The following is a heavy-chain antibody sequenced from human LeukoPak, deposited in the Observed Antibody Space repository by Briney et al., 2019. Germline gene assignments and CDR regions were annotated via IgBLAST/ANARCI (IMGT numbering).Heavy chain of an antibody. CDR1: GFTFGNAW. CDR2: IKSKTDGGTT. V-gene: IGHV3-15*01. CDR3: TTAASSSWDYDY. Sequence: GGSLRLSSAASGFTFGNAWMSWVRQAPGKGLEWVGRIKSKTDGGTTDYAAPVKGRFTIARDDSKNTLYLQMNSLKTEDTAVYYCTTAASSSWDYDYWGQGTLVTVSS. J-gene: IGHJ4*02. D-gene: IGHD6-13*01.